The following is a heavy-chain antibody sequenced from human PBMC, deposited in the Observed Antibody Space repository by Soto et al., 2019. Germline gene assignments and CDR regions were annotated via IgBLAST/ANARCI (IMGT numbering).Heavy chain of an antibody. D-gene: IGHD1-26*01. CDR2: IWYDGSNK. Sequence: QVQLVESGGGVVQPGRSLRLSCAASGFTFSSHGMHWVRQAPGKGLEWVAVIWYDGSNKYYADSVKGRFTISRDNSKNMLYLQMDSLSAEDTAVYYCARWSNNKVIDPWGQGTLVTVSS. J-gene: IGHJ5*02. V-gene: IGHV3-33*01. CDR3: ARWSNNKVIDP. CDR1: GFTFSSHG.